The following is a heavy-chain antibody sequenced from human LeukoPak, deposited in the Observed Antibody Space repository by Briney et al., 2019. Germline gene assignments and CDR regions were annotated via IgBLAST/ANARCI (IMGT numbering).Heavy chain of an antibody. CDR2: ISVGGTTT. J-gene: IGHJ4*02. D-gene: IGHD5-18*01. V-gene: IGHV3-23*01. CDR3: AKASHTAMVPFDY. CDR1: GFTFSNYA. Sequence: GGSLRLSCVASGFTFSNYAMSWICQAPGKGLEWVSSISVGGTTTYYADSVKGRFSISRDNSKNTLYLQMNSLRAEDTAVYYCAKASHTAMVPFDYWGQGTLVTVSS.